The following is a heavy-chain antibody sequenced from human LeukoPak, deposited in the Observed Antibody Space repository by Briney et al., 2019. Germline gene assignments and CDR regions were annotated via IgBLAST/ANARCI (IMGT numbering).Heavy chain of an antibody. CDR2: ISYDGSNK. Sequence: GRSLRLSCAASGFTFGSYAMHWVRQASGKGLEWVAVISYDGSNKYYADSVKGRFTISRDNSKNTLYLQMNSLRAEDTAVYYCAREGGSYFDYWGQGTLVTVSS. CDR1: GFTFGSYA. D-gene: IGHD3-16*01. CDR3: AREGGSYFDY. V-gene: IGHV3-30-3*01. J-gene: IGHJ4*02.